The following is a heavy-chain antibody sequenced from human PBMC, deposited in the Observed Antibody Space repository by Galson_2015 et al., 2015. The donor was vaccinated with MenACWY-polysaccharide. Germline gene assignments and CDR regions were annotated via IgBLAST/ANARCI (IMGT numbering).Heavy chain of an antibody. Sequence: SCKASGYTFSSYDINWVRQASGQGLGWMGWMNPNSGNTGYAQKFQGRVAMTRDTDTSTAYMELRMLRYDDTAVYYCTRIIARKHTFVYSGGQGTLVSVS. D-gene: IGHD2-21*01. CDR1: GYTFSSYD. CDR2: MNPNSGNT. CDR3: TRIIARKHTFVYS. J-gene: IGHJ5*01. V-gene: IGHV1-8*01.